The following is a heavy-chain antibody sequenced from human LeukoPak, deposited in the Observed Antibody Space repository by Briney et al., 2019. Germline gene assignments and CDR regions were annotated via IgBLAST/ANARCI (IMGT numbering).Heavy chain of an antibody. D-gene: IGHD6-6*01. V-gene: IGHV4-61*08. Sequence: SETLSLTCTVSGGSISSGDYYWSWIRQPPGKGLEWIGYIYYSGSTNYNPSLKSRVTISVDTSKKQVSLNLSSVTAADTAVYYCARVAARYVGMDVWGQGTTVTVSS. J-gene: IGHJ6*02. CDR3: ARVAARYVGMDV. CDR2: IYYSGST. CDR1: GGSISSGDYY.